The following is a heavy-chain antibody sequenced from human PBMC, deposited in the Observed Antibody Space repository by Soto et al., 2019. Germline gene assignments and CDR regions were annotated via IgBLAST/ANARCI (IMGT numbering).Heavy chain of an antibody. CDR2: IYYSGST. CDR1: GGSISSSSYY. CDR3: ARDHEYYDFWSGPAYYYYGMDV. J-gene: IGHJ6*02. D-gene: IGHD3-3*01. Sequence: SETLSLTCTVSGGSISSSSYYWGWIRQPPGKGLEWIGSIYYSGSTYYNPSLKSRVTISVDTSKNQFSLKLSSVTAADTAVYYCARDHEYYDFWSGPAYYYYGMDVWGQGTTVTVSS. V-gene: IGHV4-39*02.